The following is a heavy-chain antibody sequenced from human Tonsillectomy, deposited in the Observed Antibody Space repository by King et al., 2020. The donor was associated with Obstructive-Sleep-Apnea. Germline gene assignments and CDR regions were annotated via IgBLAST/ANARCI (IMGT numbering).Heavy chain of an antibody. V-gene: IGHV4-59*01. CDR2: IYYSGST. Sequence: QLQESGPGLVKPSETLSLTCTVSGGSISSYYWSWIRQPPGKGLEWIGYIYYSGSTNYNPSLKSRVTISVDPSKNQFSLKLSSVTAADTAVYYCAREVTMVRGGRYYYYGMDVWGQGTTVTVSS. J-gene: IGHJ6*02. D-gene: IGHD3-10*01. CDR1: GGSISSYY. CDR3: AREVTMVRGGRYYYYGMDV.